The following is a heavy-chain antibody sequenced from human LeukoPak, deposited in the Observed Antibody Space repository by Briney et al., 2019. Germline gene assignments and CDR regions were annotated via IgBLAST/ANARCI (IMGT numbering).Heavy chain of an antibody. Sequence: QSGGSLRLSCAASGFTVRSNYMSWVRQAPGKGLEWVSEIYSDGSTYYAASVKGRFSISGDNSKNTVYIQMNSLRAEDTAVYYCARELREHGVFDIWGQGTMVTVSS. V-gene: IGHV3-53*01. CDR3: ARELREHGVFDI. CDR2: IYSDGST. D-gene: IGHD1-26*01. CDR1: GFTVRSNY. J-gene: IGHJ3*02.